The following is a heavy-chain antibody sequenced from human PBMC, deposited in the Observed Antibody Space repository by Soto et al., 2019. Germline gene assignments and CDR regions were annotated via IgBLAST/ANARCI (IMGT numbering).Heavy chain of an antibody. J-gene: IGHJ4*01. Sequence: PGGSLRLSCAASGFTFSSYWMHWVRQAPGKGLMWVSRIHNDGSTTRYADSVKGRFTISRDNAKNTLYLQMSSLRVEDTAVYYCARDNWNSYWGQATLVTVS. CDR1: GFTFSSYW. CDR2: IHNDGSTT. CDR3: ARDNWNSY. D-gene: IGHD1-7*01. V-gene: IGHV3-74*01.